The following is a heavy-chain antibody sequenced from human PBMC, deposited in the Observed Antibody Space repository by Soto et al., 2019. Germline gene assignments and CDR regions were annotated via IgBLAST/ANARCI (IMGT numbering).Heavy chain of an antibody. CDR2: IRISNGDT. CDR3: ARIPGTNLNSYGMDV. V-gene: IGHV1-18*01. D-gene: IGHD1-1*01. J-gene: IGHJ6*02. CDR1: GYTLTGYS. Sequence: QVPLVQSGAEVKKPGASVKVSCRASGYTLTGYSLSWVRQAPGQGLEWMGWIRISNGDTKYAQNLQDRVTMTTDTSTSTAYMELRSLRSDDTAVYYCARIPGTNLNSYGMDVWGQGTTVTVSS.